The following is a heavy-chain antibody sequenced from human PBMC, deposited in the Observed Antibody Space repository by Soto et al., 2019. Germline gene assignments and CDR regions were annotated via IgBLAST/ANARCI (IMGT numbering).Heavy chain of an antibody. J-gene: IGHJ6*02. V-gene: IGHV3-23*01. CDR2: VSGSGDTT. CDR1: GFSFRSYA. CDR3: AKGPAIVLVPPAMNYYYGMDV. D-gene: IGHD2-2*01. Sequence: GGSLRLSCVASGFSFRSYAMSWVRQAPGQGLEWVSAVSGSGDTTFFVDSVKGRFTVSRDNSKNTLYLQMSSLRAEDTAVYYCAKGPAIVLVPPAMNYYYGMDVWGQGTTVTVSS.